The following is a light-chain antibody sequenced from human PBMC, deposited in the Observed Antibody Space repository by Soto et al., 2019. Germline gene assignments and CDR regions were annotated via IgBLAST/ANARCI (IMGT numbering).Light chain of an antibody. CDR2: DVG. V-gene: IGLV2-14*03. Sequence: QSALTQPASVSGSPGQSITISCTGTSGDIGAYNYVSWYQQHPGKDPKLIIYDVGNRPSGVSSRFSGSKSGNTASLTISGLQSEDEADYYCRSYTSTSTRVFGTGTKLTVL. J-gene: IGLJ1*01. CDR1: SGDIGAYNY. CDR3: RSYTSTSTRV.